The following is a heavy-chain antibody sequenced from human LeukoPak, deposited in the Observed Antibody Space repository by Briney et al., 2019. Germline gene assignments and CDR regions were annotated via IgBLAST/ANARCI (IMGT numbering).Heavy chain of an antibody. D-gene: IGHD3-16*01. Sequence: PSETLSLTCAVYGGSFSGYYWSWIRQPPGKGLEWIGEINHSGSTNYNPSLKSRVTISVDTSKNQFPLKLSSVTAADTAVYYCARGEWYDYVWGSYAYYFDYWGQGTLVTVSS. CDR3: ARGEWYDYVWGSYAYYFDY. V-gene: IGHV4-34*01. CDR2: INHSGST. CDR1: GGSFSGYY. J-gene: IGHJ4*02.